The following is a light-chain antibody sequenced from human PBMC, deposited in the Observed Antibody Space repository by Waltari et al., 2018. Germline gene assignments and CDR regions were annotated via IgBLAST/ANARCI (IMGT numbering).Light chain of an antibody. CDR1: SGSIDSKY. CDR2: EDK. Sequence: NFMLTQPHSVSGSPGETVTISCTRSSGSIDSKYVQWYQQRPGSAPTPVIYEDKQSTFGVPDRFSGSIASSSNSASLTISGLKTEDEAEYYCQSYDTNNRVFGGGTMLTVL. J-gene: IGLJ3*02. V-gene: IGLV6-57*04. CDR3: QSYDTNNRV.